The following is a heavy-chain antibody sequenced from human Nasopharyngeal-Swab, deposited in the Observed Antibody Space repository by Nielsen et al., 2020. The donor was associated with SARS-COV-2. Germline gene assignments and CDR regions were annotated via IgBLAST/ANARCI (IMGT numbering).Heavy chain of an antibody. V-gene: IGHV3-30*03. CDR3: ARDRGIAVANNWFDP. CDR2: ISYDGSNK. CDR1: GFTFSNAW. J-gene: IGHJ5*02. D-gene: IGHD6-19*01. Sequence: GESLKISCAASGFTFSNAWMSWVRQAPGKGLGWVAVISYDGSNKYYADSVKGRFTISRDNSKNTLYLQMNSLRAEDTAVYYCARDRGIAVANNWFDPWGQGTLVTVSS.